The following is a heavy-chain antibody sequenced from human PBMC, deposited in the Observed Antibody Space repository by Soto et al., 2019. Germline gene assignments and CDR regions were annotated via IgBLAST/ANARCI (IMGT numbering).Heavy chain of an antibody. Sequence: SETLSLTCTVSGASISSSGYYWGWIRQPPGRGLEWIGSIDYSGNTYYNPSLRSRVTVSVDTSKNQFSLDLRYVTAADTTVYYCVRGGLIWRQSSYYIDVWGQGALVTVSS. V-gene: IGHV4-39*01. D-gene: IGHD2-21*01. CDR2: IDYSGNT. J-gene: IGHJ4*02. CDR3: VRGGLIWRQSSYYIDV. CDR1: GASISSSGYY.